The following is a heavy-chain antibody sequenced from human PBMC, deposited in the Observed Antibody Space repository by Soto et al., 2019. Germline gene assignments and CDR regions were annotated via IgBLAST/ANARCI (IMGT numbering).Heavy chain of an antibody. D-gene: IGHD3-16*02. CDR1: GGSISSYY. Sequence: SETLSLTCTVCGGSISSYYWSWIRQPPGKGLEWIGYIYYSGSTNYNPSLKSRVTISVDTSKNQFSLKLSSVTAADTAVYYCARAQARRGLRLGELSLYFDYWGQGTLVTVSS. J-gene: IGHJ4*02. CDR3: ARAQARRGLRLGELSLYFDY. V-gene: IGHV4-59*01. CDR2: IYYSGST.